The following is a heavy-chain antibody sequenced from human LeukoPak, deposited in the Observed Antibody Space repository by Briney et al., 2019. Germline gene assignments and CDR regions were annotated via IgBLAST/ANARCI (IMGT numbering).Heavy chain of an antibody. Sequence: GGSLRLSCAASGFTFSSYGMHWVRQASGKGLEWVAVISYDGSNKYYADSVKGRFTISRDNSKNTLYLQMNSLRAEDTAVYYCAKDRCYYGSGTEDGMDVWGQGTTVTVSS. CDR3: AKDRCYYGSGTEDGMDV. D-gene: IGHD3-10*01. CDR1: GFTFSSYG. J-gene: IGHJ6*02. V-gene: IGHV3-30*18. CDR2: ISYDGSNK.